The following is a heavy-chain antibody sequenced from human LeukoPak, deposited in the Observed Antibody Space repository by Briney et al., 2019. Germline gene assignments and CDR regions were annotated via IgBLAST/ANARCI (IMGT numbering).Heavy chain of an antibody. J-gene: IGHJ6*03. D-gene: IGHD3-22*01. Sequence: SETLSLTCVVYGGSFSGYYWNWIRQPPGKGLEWIGEIIHSGSTNYNPSLKSRVTISVDTSKNQFSLKLSSVTAADTAVYYCARGPVLKNSSGYYRYYYHMDVWGKGTTVTVSS. CDR3: ARGPVLKNSSGYYRYYYHMDV. V-gene: IGHV4-34*01. CDR2: IIHSGST. CDR1: GGSFSGYY.